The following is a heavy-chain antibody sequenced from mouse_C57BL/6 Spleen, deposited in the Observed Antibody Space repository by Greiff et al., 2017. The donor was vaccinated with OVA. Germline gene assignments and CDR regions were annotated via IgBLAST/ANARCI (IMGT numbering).Heavy chain of an antibody. Sequence: VQLQQSGPGLVQPSQSLSITCTVSGFSLTSYGVHWVRQSPGKGLEWLGVIWRGGSTDYNAAFMSRLSITKDNSKSQVFFKMNSLQANDTAIYYCAKNYYGSSPHWYFDVWGTGTTVTVSS. D-gene: IGHD1-1*01. CDR1: GFSLTSYG. V-gene: IGHV2-5*01. CDR3: AKNYYGSSPHWYFDV. CDR2: IWRGGST. J-gene: IGHJ1*03.